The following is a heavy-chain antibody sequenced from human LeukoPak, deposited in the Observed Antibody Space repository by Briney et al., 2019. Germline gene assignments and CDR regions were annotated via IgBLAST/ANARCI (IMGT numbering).Heavy chain of an antibody. Sequence: PGGSLRLSCAASGFTLSGSTVHWVRQASGKGLEWVAVIWSDGSNKYYADSVKGRFTISRDNSKNTLYLQMNSLRAEDTAVYYCARDGSSSWYVGTQGLNYWGQGTLVTVSS. CDR2: IWSDGSNK. CDR3: ARDGSSSWYVGTQGLNY. CDR1: GFTLSGST. J-gene: IGHJ4*02. V-gene: IGHV3-33*08. D-gene: IGHD6-13*01.